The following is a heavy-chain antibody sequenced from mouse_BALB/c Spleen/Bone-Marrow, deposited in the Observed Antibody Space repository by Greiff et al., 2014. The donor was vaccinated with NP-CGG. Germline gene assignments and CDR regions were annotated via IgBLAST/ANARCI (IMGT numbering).Heavy chain of an antibody. CDR3: ARDKNYGSYWYFDV. D-gene: IGHD2-1*01. CDR2: IRNKANGYTT. Sequence: EVQLVESGGGLVQPGGSLRLSCATSGFTFTDYYMSWVRQPPGKALEWLGFIRNKANGYTTEYIASVKGRFTISRDNSQSILYLQMNTLRAEDSATYYCARDKNYGSYWYFDVWGAGTTVTVSS. V-gene: IGHV7-3*02. CDR1: GFTFTDYY. J-gene: IGHJ1*01.